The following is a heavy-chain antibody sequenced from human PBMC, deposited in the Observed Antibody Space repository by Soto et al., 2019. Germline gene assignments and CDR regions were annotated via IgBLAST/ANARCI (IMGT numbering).Heavy chain of an antibody. CDR2: ISASGGNI. V-gene: IGHV3-23*01. CDR1: GFTFNNYG. J-gene: IGHJ4*02. D-gene: IGHD7-27*01. Sequence: PGGSLRLSCAASGFTFNNYGVGWVRQAPGKGLEWVSTISASGGNIYYADSVKGRFTISRDTSKNTLYLQMDSLRAEDTAVYHCVRDLLGSGGHFDYWGQGTPVTVSS. CDR3: VRDLLGSGGHFDY.